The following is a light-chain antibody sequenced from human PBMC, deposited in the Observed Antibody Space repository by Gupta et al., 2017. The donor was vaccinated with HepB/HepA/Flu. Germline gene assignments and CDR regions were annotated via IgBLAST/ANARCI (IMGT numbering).Light chain of an antibody. CDR2: DAS. V-gene: IGKV3-11*01. CDR3: QQRSNWPPLT. J-gene: IGKJ5*01. Sequence: EIVLTQSPATLSLSPGERATLSCRASQSVNVYLAWYQHKPGQAPRLLIFDASNRAPGIPARFSGSGCGKYFTLTISSREPEDFAVYYCQQRSNWPPLTFGQGTRMDIK. CDR1: QSVNVY.